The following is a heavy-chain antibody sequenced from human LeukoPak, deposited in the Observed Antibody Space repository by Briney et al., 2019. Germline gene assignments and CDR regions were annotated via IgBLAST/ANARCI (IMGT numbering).Heavy chain of an antibody. D-gene: IGHD5-12*01. CDR3: AREGYSGLFDY. CDR1: GGSISSYY. CDR2: IYYSGST. Sequence: SETLSLTCTVSGGSISSYYWSWIRQPPGKGLEWIGYIYYSGSTNYNPSPKSRVTISVDTSKNQFSLKLSSVTAADTAVYYCAREGYSGLFDYWGQGTLVTVSS. J-gene: IGHJ4*02. V-gene: IGHV4-59*01.